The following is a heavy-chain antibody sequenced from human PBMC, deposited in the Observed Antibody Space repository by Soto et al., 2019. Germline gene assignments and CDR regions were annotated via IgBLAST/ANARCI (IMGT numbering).Heavy chain of an antibody. D-gene: IGHD5-12*01. V-gene: IGHV4-30-4*01. CDR3: ARGKDSGYEEYGDYGYFQN. Sequence: PXETLSLPFTVSGGSISSGYYYWSWIRQPPGKVLEWIVYIYYSGSTYYNPSLKSRVTISVDTSKNQFSLKLSSVTAEDTAVYYCARGKDSGYEEYGDYGYFQNWGQGTLVTVSS. CDR1: GGSISSGYYY. J-gene: IGHJ1*01. CDR2: IYYSGST.